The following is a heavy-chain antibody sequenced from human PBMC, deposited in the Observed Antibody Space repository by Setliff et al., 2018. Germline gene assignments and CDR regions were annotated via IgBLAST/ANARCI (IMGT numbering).Heavy chain of an antibody. J-gene: IGHJ5*02. Sequence: GESLKISCKGSGYSFTSYWIGWVRQMPGKGLEWMGISYPGDSDTRYSPFFQGQVTIPADKSISTAYLQWSSLKASDTARYCCARSERKRWSDTWGQGTLGTVSS. CDR1: GYSFTSYW. CDR2: SYPGDSDT. D-gene: IGHD6-25*01. V-gene: IGHV5-51*01. CDR3: ARSERKRWSDT.